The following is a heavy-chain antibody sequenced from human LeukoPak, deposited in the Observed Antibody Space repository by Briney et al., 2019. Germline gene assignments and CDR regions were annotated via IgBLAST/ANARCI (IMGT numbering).Heavy chain of an antibody. CDR2: ISSSSSYI. CDR1: GITFSTYA. V-gene: IGHV3-21*01. D-gene: IGHD6-19*01. CDR3: ARDSAGH. J-gene: IGHJ4*02. Sequence: SGGSLRLSCAASGITFSTYAMSWVRQAPGKGLEWVSSISSSSSYIYYADSVKGRFTISRDNAKNSLYLQMNSLRAEDTAVYYCARDSAGHWGQGTLVTVSS.